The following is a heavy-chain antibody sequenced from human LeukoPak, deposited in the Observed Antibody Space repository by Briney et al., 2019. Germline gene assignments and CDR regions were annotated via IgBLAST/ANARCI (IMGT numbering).Heavy chain of an antibody. CDR1: GGSFSGYY. CDR3: ARMAHYDILTGQYNWFDP. J-gene: IGHJ5*02. CDR2: INHSGST. D-gene: IGHD3-9*01. Sequence: SETLSLTCAVYGGSFSGYYWSWIRQPPGKGLEWIGEINHSGSTNYNPSLKSRVTISVDTSKNQSSLKLSSVTAADTAVYYCARMAHYDILTGQYNWFDPWGQGTLVTVSS. V-gene: IGHV4-34*01.